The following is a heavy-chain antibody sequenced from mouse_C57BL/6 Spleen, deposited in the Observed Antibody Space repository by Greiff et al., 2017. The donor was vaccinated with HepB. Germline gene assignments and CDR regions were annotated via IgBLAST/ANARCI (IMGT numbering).Heavy chain of an antibody. CDR3: ARGGLSYGSSLYAMDY. D-gene: IGHD1-1*01. CDR2: IYPGSGST. J-gene: IGHJ4*01. CDR1: GYTFTSYW. Sequence: QVQLQQPGAELVKPGASVKMSCKASGYTFTSYWITWVKQRPGQGLEWIGDIYPGSGSTNYNEKFKSKATLTVDTSSSTAYMQLSSLTSEDSAVYYCARGGLSYGSSLYAMDYWGQGTSVTVSS. V-gene: IGHV1-55*01.